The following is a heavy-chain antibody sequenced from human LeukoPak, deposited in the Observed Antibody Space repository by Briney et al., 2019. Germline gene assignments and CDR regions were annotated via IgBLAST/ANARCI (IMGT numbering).Heavy chain of an antibody. CDR2: INHSGST. CDR1: GGSFSGYY. Sequence: PSETLSLTCAVYGGSFSGYYWSWIRQPPGKGLEWIGEINHSGSTNYNPSLKSRVTISVDTSKNQFSLKLSSVTAADTAVYYCARSPIGATGIFGVVPTAYYYGMDVWGQGTTVTVSS. CDR3: ARSPIGATGIFGVVPTAYYYGMDV. D-gene: IGHD3-3*01. V-gene: IGHV4-34*01. J-gene: IGHJ6*02.